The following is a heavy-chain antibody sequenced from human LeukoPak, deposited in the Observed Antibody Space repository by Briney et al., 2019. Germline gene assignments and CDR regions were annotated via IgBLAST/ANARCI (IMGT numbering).Heavy chain of an antibody. CDR1: GFTFSSHW. J-gene: IGHJ4*02. V-gene: IGHV3-7*01. CDR2: INQNRSEK. CDR3: ARDGVRDGLYFDY. Sequence: GGSLRLSCAASGFTFSSHWMTWVRQAPGKGLEWVANINQNRSEKNYMGSVEGRFTISRDNAKNSLYLQMNSLGAEDTAVYYCARDGVRDGLYFDYWGQGTLVTVSS. D-gene: IGHD5-24*01.